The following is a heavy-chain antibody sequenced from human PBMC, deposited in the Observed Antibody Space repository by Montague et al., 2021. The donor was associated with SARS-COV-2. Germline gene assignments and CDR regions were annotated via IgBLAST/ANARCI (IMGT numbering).Heavy chain of an antibody. J-gene: IGHJ6*02. V-gene: IGHV3-66*01. CDR1: GFTVGSNY. Sequence: SLRLSCAASGFTVGSNYMSWVRQAPGKGLEWVSVIYSGSGSTYYADSVKGRFTISRDISKNTLYLQMNSLRAEDTAVYYCARAPGSSYSSGWYDCYYGMDVWGQGTTVTVSS. CDR3: ARAPGSSYSSGWYDCYYGMDV. D-gene: IGHD6-19*01. CDR2: IYSGSGST.